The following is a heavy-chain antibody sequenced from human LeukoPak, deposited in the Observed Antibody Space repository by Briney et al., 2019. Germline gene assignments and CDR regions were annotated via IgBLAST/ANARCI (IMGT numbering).Heavy chain of an antibody. Sequence: SETLSLTCTVSGGSISSSSYYWGWIRQPPGKGLEWIGSIYYSGSAYYNPSLKSRVTISVDTSKNQFSLKLSSVTAADTAVYYCARQKRGGYSGYDSLLYFDYWGQGTLVTVSS. J-gene: IGHJ4*02. CDR2: IYYSGSA. CDR1: GGSISSSSYY. V-gene: IGHV4-39*01. D-gene: IGHD5-12*01. CDR3: ARQKRGGYSGYDSLLYFDY.